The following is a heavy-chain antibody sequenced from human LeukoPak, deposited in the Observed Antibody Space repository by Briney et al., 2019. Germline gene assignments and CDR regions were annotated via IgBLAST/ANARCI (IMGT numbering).Heavy chain of an antibody. J-gene: IGHJ4*02. CDR1: GFTFSSYS. Sequence: PGGSLRLSCAASGFTFSSYSTNWVRQAPGKGLEWVSSISSSSSYIYYADSVKGRFTISRDNAKNSLYLQMNSLRVEDTAVYYCARGLYSSAWSPFDYWGQGTLVTVFS. CDR3: ARGLYSSAWSPFDY. CDR2: ISSSSSYI. D-gene: IGHD6-19*01. V-gene: IGHV3-21*01.